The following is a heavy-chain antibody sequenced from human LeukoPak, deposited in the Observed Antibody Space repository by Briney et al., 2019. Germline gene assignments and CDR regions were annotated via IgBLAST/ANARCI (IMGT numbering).Heavy chain of an antibody. Sequence: SETLSLTCAVYGGSFSSYYWSWIRQPPGKGLEWIGEINHSGSTNYNPSLKSRVTISVDTSKNQFSLKLSSVTAADTAVYYCASRKEDRIVVVVAATSGAFDIWGQGTMVTVSS. CDR1: GGSFSSYY. V-gene: IGHV4-34*01. CDR2: INHSGST. J-gene: IGHJ3*02. CDR3: ASRKEDRIVVVVAATSGAFDI. D-gene: IGHD2-15*01.